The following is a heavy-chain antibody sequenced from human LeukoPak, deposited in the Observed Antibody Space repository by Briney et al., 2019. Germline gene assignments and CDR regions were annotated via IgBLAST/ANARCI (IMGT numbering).Heavy chain of an antibody. V-gene: IGHV4-59*08. D-gene: IGHD3-22*01. CDR2: ISFSGST. Sequence: SETLSLTCAVYGGSFRGYYWSWIRQPPGMGLEWIGYISFSGSTNYNPSLKSRVTISVDKSKNQFSLKLSSVTAADTAVYYCARHYYGSSGDAFDIWGQGTMVTVSS. CDR3: ARHYYGSSGDAFDI. J-gene: IGHJ3*02. CDR1: GGSFRGYY.